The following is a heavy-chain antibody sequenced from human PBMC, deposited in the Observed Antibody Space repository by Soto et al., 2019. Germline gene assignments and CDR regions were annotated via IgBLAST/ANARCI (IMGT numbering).Heavy chain of an antibody. J-gene: IGHJ4*02. CDR3: ASSGEYSGYDPPGY. Sequence: QVQLQESGPGLVKPSETLSLTCTVSGGSISSYYWSWIRQPPGKGLEWIAYIYYSGSTNYNPSLKSRVTISVDTSKNQFSLKLSSVTAADTAVYYCASSGEYSGYDPPGYWGQGTLVTVSS. CDR2: IYYSGST. CDR1: GGSISSYY. D-gene: IGHD5-12*01. V-gene: IGHV4-59*01.